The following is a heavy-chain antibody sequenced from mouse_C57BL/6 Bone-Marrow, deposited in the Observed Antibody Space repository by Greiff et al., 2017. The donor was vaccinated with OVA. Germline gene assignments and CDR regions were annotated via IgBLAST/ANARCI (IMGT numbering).Heavy chain of an antibody. CDR2: IDPNSGGT. J-gene: IGHJ1*03. CDR3: ARSHITTVVARYFDV. CDR1: GYTFTSYW. V-gene: IGHV1-72*01. D-gene: IGHD1-1*01. Sequence: QVQLQQPGAELVKPGASVKLSCKASGYTFTSYWMHWVKQRPGRGLEWIGRIDPNSGGTKYNEKFKSKATLTVDKPSSTAYMQLSSLTSEDSAVYYCARSHITTVVARYFDVWGTGTTVTVSS.